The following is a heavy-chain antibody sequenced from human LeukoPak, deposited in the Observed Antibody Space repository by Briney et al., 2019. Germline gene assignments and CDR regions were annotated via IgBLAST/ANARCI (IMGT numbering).Heavy chain of an antibody. Sequence: PGGSLRLSCAASGLTLSGQWMNWVRQAPGQGLEWVANIKHDGSEKYYVDSVKGRFTISRDDAKNSLSLQMNSVSAEDTAVYYCAYTKNLKYWGQGTLVTVSS. D-gene: IGHD3-16*01. CDR3: AYTKNLKY. CDR2: IKHDGSEK. CDR1: GLTLSGQW. V-gene: IGHV3-7*01. J-gene: IGHJ4*02.